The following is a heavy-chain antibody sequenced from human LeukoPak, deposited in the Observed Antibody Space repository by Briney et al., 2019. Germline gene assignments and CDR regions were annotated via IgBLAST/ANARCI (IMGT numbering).Heavy chain of an antibody. J-gene: IGHJ6*03. CDR3: AISSSVHYYYYMDV. CDR2: ISRDSTNG. V-gene: IGHV1-18*01. Sequence: ASVKVSCKASDYTFTSSGLNWVRQAPGQGLEWVGWISRDSTNGKSAQKFQGRVTLTIDTSTSTADMELRSLRSDDTALYYCAISSSVHYYYYMDVWGKGTAVTVSS. D-gene: IGHD6-6*01. CDR1: DYTFTSSG.